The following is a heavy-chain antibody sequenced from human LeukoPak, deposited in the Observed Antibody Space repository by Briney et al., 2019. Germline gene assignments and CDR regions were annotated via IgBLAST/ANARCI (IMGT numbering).Heavy chain of an antibody. V-gene: IGHV1-69*01. J-gene: IGHJ4*02. CDR2: IIPIFGTA. CDR3: ARLRDRYYDSSGYYPFDY. Sequence: SVKVSCKASGGTFSSYAISWVRQAPGQGLEWMGGIIPIFGTANYAQKFQGRVTITADESTSTAYMELSSLRSEDTAVYYCARLRDRYYDSSGYYPFDYWGQGTLVTVSS. D-gene: IGHD3-22*01. CDR1: GGTFSSYA.